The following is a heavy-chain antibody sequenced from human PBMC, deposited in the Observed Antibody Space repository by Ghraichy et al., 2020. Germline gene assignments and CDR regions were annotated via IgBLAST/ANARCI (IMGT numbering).Heavy chain of an antibody. CDR1: GGSISSSSYY. J-gene: IGHJ4*02. D-gene: IGHD6-6*01. CDR2: IYYSGST. CDR3: ARRGIAARGGYFDY. Sequence: SQTLSLTYTVSGGSISSSSYYWGWIRQPPGKGLEWIGSIYYSGSTYYNPSLKSRVTISVDTSKNQFSLKVSSVTAADTAVYYCARRGIAARGGYFDYWGQGTLVTVSS. V-gene: IGHV4-39*01.